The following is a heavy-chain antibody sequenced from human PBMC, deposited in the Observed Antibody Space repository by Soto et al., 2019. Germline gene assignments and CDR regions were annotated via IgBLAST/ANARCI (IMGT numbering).Heavy chain of an antibody. V-gene: IGHV3-23*01. CDR2: ISGSGGST. CDR1: GFTFSSYA. Sequence: QSGGSLRLSCAASGFTFSSYAMSWVRQAPGKGLEWVSAISGSGGSTYYADSVKGRFTISRDNSKNTLYLQMNSLRAEDTAVYYCAKEIVVVVAASMAFDYWGQGTLVTVSS. CDR3: AKEIVVVVAASMAFDY. D-gene: IGHD2-15*01. J-gene: IGHJ4*02.